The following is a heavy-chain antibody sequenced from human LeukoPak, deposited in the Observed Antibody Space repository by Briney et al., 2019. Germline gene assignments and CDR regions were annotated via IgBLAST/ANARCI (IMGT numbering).Heavy chain of an antibody. CDR3: AKDLAMAPYYYYYMDV. V-gene: IGHV3-23*01. CDR1: GFTFSSYS. CDR2: ISGSGGTT. J-gene: IGHJ6*03. D-gene: IGHD5-18*01. Sequence: PGGSLRLSCAASGFTFSSYSMNWVRQAPGKGLEWVSAISGSGGTTYYADSVKGRFTISRDNSKNTLYLQMNSLRAEDTAVYYCAKDLAMAPYYYYYMDVWGKGTTVTISS.